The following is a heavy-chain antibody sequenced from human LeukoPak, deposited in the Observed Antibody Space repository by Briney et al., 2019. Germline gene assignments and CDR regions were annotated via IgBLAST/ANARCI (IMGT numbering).Heavy chain of an antibody. CDR3: ARDEIYGDTYYFDY. V-gene: IGHV1-18*01. D-gene: IGHD4-17*01. CDR2: ISAYNGNT. CDR1: GYTFTSYG. Sequence: ASVNVSCKASGYTFTSYGISWVRQAPGQGLEWMGWISAYNGNTNYAQKLQGRVTMTTDTSTSTAYMELRSLRSDDTAVYYCARDEIYGDTYYFDYWGQGTLVTVSS. J-gene: IGHJ4*02.